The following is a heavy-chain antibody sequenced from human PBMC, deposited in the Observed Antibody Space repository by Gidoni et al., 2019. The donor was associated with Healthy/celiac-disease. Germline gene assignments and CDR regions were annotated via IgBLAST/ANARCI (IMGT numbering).Heavy chain of an antibody. V-gene: IGHV1-69*02. CDR1: VGTFTSYT. CDR3: ARISYASGSDFDY. CDR2: IIPILGIA. D-gene: IGHD2-2*01. Sequence: QVQLVQSGAEVKKPGSSVTVSCQASVGTFTSYTISWVRQAPGQGLEWRGRIIPILGIANYAQKFQGRVTITADKSTSTAYMELSSLRSEDTAVYYCARISYASGSDFDYWGQGTLVTVSS. J-gene: IGHJ4*02.